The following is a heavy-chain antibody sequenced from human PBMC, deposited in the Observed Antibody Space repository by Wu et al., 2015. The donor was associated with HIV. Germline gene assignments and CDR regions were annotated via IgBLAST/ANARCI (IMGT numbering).Heavy chain of an antibody. CDR3: ARGRYDLAY. Sequence: QVQLVQSGTEVKKPGASVKVSCKAFGYTFTAYDINWVRQATGQGLEYTGWMNPNNGNTASAQKFQGRITMTRTTSINTAYLELSSLKSEDTAVYYCARGRYDLAYWGQGTLVTVSS. J-gene: IGHJ4*02. V-gene: IGHV1-8*02. CDR1: GYTFTAYD. CDR2: MNPNNGNT. D-gene: IGHD5-12*01.